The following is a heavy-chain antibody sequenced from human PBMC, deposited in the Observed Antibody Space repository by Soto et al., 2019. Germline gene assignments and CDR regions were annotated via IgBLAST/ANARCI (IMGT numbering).Heavy chain of an antibody. V-gene: IGHV1-69*13. D-gene: IGHD6-6*01. CDR2: IIPIFGTA. CDR3: ARVTYSSSPAYYYYYGMDV. CDR1: GGTFSSYA. Sequence: ASVKVSCKASGGTFSSYAISWVRQAPGQGLEWMGGIIPIFGTANYAQKFQGRVTITADESTSTAYMELSSLRSEDTAVYYCARVTYSSSPAYYYYYGMDVWGQGTTVTAP. J-gene: IGHJ6*02.